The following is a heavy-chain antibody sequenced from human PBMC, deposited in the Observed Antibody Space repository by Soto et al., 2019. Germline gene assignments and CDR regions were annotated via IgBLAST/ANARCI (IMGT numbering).Heavy chain of an antibody. Sequence: ASVKVSCKASGYTFTSYGISWVRQAPGQGLEWMGWISAYNGNTNYAQKLQGRVTMTTDTSTSTAYMELRSLRSDDTAVYYCARSDGAATNSSSWGMDVWGKGTRVT. J-gene: IGHJ6*04. CDR2: ISAYNGNT. CDR3: ARSDGAATNSSSWGMDV. D-gene: IGHD2-15*01. V-gene: IGHV1-18*01. CDR1: GYTFTSYG.